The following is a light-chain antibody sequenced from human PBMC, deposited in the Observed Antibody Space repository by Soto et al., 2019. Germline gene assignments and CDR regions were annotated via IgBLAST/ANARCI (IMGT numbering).Light chain of an antibody. J-gene: IGKJ5*01. CDR1: QSVSNY. Sequence: EIVLTQSPATLSLSPGERATLSCRASQSVSNYLTWYQQKPGQAPRLLIYDASNRATGIPTRFSGSGTGTNFTLTFSGLEPEDFVVYYCQQRTTSITFGQGTRLEIK. CDR3: QQRTTSIT. CDR2: DAS. V-gene: IGKV3-11*01.